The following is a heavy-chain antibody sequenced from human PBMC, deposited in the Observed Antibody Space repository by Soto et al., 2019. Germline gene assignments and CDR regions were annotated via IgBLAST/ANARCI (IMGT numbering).Heavy chain of an antibody. V-gene: IGHV3-33*05. CDR1: RFTFSNYG. D-gene: IGHD4-17*01. Sequence: QVQLVESGGTVVQPGTSLRLSCVESRFTFSNYGMHWARQAPGKELEWVAYLQYDGTYIHYSDSVQGRFTISRDNSRNTLYLQMNRLRAEDTDLHYCARNPRPTYGDYADYWGQGTLVTVSS. CDR2: LQYDGTYI. CDR3: ARNPRPTYGDYADY. J-gene: IGHJ4*02.